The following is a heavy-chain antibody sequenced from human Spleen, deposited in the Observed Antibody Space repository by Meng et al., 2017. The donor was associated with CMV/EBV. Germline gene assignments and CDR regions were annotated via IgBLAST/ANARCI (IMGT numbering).Heavy chain of an antibody. CDR1: GFTFSSFD. Sequence: GESLKISCAASGFTFSSFDMNWVRQAPGKGLEWVSYIAGSGSPTYYADSVKGRFTISRDNAKKSLYLQMNSLRAEDTAVYYCARDVIVVVPAGTRYYYYGMDVWGQGTTVTVSS. CDR2: IAGSGSPT. V-gene: IGHV3-48*03. J-gene: IGHJ6*02. D-gene: IGHD2-2*01. CDR3: ARDVIVVVPAGTRYYYYGMDV.